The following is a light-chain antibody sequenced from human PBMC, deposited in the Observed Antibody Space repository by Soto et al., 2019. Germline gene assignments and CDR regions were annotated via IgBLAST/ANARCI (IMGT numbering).Light chain of an antibody. Sequence: DIQMTHSPSTLSGSVRDRVTITCRASQTISSWLAWYQQKPGKAPKLLIYKASTLKSGVPSRFSGSGSGTEFTLTISSLQPDDFATYYCQQYNSYSPFGGGTKVDIK. CDR3: QQYNSYSP. J-gene: IGKJ4*01. V-gene: IGKV1-5*03. CDR1: QTISSW. CDR2: KAS.